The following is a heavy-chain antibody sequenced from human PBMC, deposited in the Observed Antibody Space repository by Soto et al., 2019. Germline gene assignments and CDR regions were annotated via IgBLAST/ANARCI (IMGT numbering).Heavy chain of an antibody. CDR3: TRELASGDY. D-gene: IGHD6-6*01. V-gene: IGHV1-46*03. J-gene: IGHJ4*02. Sequence: QVQLVQPGAEVKKPGASVKFSCKASGYIFTNFYIHWVRQAPGQGLEWIGIINSNGGSTNYAQNFQGRVTMTRVTSTSTVYMDLSSLRSEDTAVYFCTRELASGDYWGQGTLITVSS. CDR2: INSNGGST. CDR1: GYIFTNFY.